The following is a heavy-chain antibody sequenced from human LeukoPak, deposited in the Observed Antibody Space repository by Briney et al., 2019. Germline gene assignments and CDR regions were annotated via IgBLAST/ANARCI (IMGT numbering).Heavy chain of an antibody. D-gene: IGHD1-14*01. CDR3: ASGPTGFA. Sequence: PGGSLRLSCAASGFTFSSYWMHWVRHAQGKGLVWVSRIKSDGSSTRYADSVKGRFTVSRDNAKNTLYLQMNSLRAEDTAVYFCASGPTGFAWGQGTLVTVSS. V-gene: IGHV3-74*01. CDR2: IKSDGSST. J-gene: IGHJ5*02. CDR1: GFTFSSYW.